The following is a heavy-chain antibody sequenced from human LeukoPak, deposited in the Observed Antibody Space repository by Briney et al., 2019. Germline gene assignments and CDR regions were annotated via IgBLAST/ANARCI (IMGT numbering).Heavy chain of an antibody. Sequence: GGSLRLSCAASGFTFSSYSMNWVRQAPGKGLEWVSSISSSSNYIYYADSVKGRFTISRDNSKNTLYLQMNSLRAEDTAVYYCAKEPHIGLVRPRDYAWYWGQGTLVTVSS. D-gene: IGHD3/OR15-3a*01. J-gene: IGHJ4*02. V-gene: IGHV3-21*04. CDR3: AKEPHIGLVRPRDYAWY. CDR1: GFTFSSYS. CDR2: ISSSSNYI.